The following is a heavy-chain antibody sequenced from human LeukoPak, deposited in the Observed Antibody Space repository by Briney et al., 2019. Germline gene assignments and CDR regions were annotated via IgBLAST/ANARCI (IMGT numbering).Heavy chain of an antibody. CDR1: GDSISSDTYY. J-gene: IGHJ5*02. V-gene: IGHV4-61*02. D-gene: IGHD2-15*01. CDR3: AGTRRYCSGGSCYNWFDP. Sequence: PSETLSLTCTVSGDSISSDTYYWTWIRQPAGKGLEWIGRIYASGSTTYNASLKGRVTISLDTSKNHFSLKLSSVTAADTAVYYCAGTRRYCSGGSCYNWFDPWGQGTLVTVSS. CDR2: IYASGST.